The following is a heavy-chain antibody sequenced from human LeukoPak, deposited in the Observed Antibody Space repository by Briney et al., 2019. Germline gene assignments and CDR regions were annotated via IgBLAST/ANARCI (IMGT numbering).Heavy chain of an antibody. V-gene: IGHV4-38-2*02. J-gene: IGHJ4*02. Sequence: SETLSLTCTVSGYSISSGYYWGWIRQPPGKGLQWIGSIYHSGSTYYNPSLKSRVTISVDTSKNQVSLKLSSVTAADTAVFYCARMLVPDYFDNWGQGTLVTVSS. D-gene: IGHD6-13*01. CDR2: IYHSGST. CDR3: ARMLVPDYFDN. CDR1: GYSISSGYY.